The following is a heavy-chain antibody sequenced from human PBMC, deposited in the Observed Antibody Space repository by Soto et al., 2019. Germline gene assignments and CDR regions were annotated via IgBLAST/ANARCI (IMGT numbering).Heavy chain of an antibody. CDR3: ARGDRGGSGSPASYYYSGLDV. CDR2: VSAGGDMT. Sequence: LRLSCAASGFTFSSYAMSWVRQAPGKGLEWVSSVSAGGDMTYYSDSVKGRFTISRDNSNNALFLQMNSLRIEDTALYYCARGDRGGSGSPASYYYSGLDVWGQGTTVTVSS. CDR1: GFTFSSYA. D-gene: IGHD3-10*01. V-gene: IGHV3-23*01. J-gene: IGHJ6*02.